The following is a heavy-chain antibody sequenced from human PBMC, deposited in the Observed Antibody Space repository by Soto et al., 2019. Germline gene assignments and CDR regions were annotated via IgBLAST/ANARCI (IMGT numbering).Heavy chain of an antibody. CDR1: GGTFSSYA. J-gene: IGHJ6*02. V-gene: IGHV1-69*13. CDR2: IIPIFGTA. Sequence: SVKVSCKASGGTFSSYAISWVRQAPGQGLEWMGGIIPIFGTANYAQKFQGRVTITADESTSTAYMELSSLRSEDTAVYYCARNSEAGVWSDDYYYYGIDVWGQGTTVTVSS. D-gene: IGHD6-19*01. CDR3: ARNSEAGVWSDDYYYYGIDV.